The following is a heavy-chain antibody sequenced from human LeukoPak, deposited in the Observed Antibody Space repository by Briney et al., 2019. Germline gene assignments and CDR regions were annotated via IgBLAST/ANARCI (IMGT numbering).Heavy chain of an antibody. CDR2: ITNKATSYTT. V-gene: IGHV3-72*01. Sequence: GGSLRLSCAASGFTFSDHYMDWVRQAPGKGLEWVGRITNKATSYTTEYAASVKGRFTISRDDSKNSLYLQMDSLKTEASAVYYCTRCEQRYYDIWGQGTLVTVSS. J-gene: IGHJ4*02. CDR1: GFTFSDHY. D-gene: IGHD3-9*01. CDR3: TRCEQRYYDI.